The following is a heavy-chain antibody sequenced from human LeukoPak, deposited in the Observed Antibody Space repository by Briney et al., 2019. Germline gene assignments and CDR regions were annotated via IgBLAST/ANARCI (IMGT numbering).Heavy chain of an antibody. Sequence: GGSLRLSCAASGFTFSSYSMNWVRQAPGKGLEWVSSISSSSSYIYYADSVKGRFTISRDNSKNTLYLQMNSLRAEDTAVYYCAKDGSSWYVGHEYNWFDPWGQGTLVTVSS. V-gene: IGHV3-21*01. CDR1: GFTFSSYS. J-gene: IGHJ5*02. CDR2: ISSSSSYI. CDR3: AKDGSSWYVGHEYNWFDP. D-gene: IGHD6-13*01.